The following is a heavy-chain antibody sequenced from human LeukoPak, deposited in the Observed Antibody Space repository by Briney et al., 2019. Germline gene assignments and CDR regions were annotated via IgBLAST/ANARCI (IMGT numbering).Heavy chain of an antibody. CDR3: VRCAVGCYYNYGIDA. CDR1: GYTFTGYY. Sequence: EASVKVSCKASGYTFTGYYMHWVRQAPGQGLEWMGWINPNSGGTNYAQKFQGRVTMTRSTSITTAYMELSSLRPEDTAVYYCVRCAVGCYYNYGIDAWGQGTTVTVSS. V-gene: IGHV1-2*02. J-gene: IGHJ6*02. CDR2: INPNSGGT. D-gene: IGHD2-8*01.